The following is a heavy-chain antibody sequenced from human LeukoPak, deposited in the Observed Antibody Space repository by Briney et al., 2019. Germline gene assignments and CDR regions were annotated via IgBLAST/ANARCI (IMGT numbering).Heavy chain of an antibody. J-gene: IGHJ4*02. CDR2: ISWNSGSI. V-gene: IGHV3-9*01. CDR1: GFTVSSNY. Sequence: PGGSLRLSCAASGFTVSSNYMSWVRQAPGKGLEWVAGISWNSGSIGYADSVKGRFTISRDNAKNSLYLQMNSLRAEDTALYYCAKDMIGGGVDTAMVIGTGWDYWGQGTLVTVSS. CDR3: AKDMIGGGVDTAMVIGTGWDY. D-gene: IGHD5-18*01.